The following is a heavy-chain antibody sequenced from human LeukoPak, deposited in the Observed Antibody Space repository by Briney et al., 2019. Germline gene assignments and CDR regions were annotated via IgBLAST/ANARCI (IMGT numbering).Heavy chain of an antibody. CDR2: IRYDGSNK. J-gene: IGHJ4*02. Sequence: GGSLRLSCTASGFTFGDYAMSWVRQAPGKGLEWVAFIRYDGSNKYYADSVKGRFTISRDNSKNTLYLQMNSLRAEDTAVYYCAKAVAGYLDYWGQGTLVTVSS. D-gene: IGHD6-19*01. V-gene: IGHV3-30*02. CDR3: AKAVAGYLDY. CDR1: GFTFGDYA.